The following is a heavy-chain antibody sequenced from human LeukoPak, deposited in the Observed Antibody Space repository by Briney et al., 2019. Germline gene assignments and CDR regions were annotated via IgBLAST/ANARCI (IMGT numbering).Heavy chain of an antibody. D-gene: IGHD2-15*01. CDR2: IYYSWST. CDR3: ARRPHLAASPVDYYYMDV. Sequence: SETLSLTCTVSGGSISSYYWSLVRQPPGKGLEWIGYIYYSWSTNYNPSLKSRVTISVDTSKNQFSLKLSSVTAADTAVYYFARRPHLAASPVDYYYMDVLRKGTTVTDSS. V-gene: IGHV4-59*01. CDR1: GGSISSYY. J-gene: IGHJ6*03.